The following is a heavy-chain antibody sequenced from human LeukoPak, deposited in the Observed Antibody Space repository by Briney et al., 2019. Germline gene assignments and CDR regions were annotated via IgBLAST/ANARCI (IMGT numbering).Heavy chain of an antibody. J-gene: IGHJ3*02. D-gene: IGHD3-22*01. CDR2: ISSSGSTI. CDR1: GFTFSSYD. V-gene: IGHV3-48*03. CDR3: VRDHHRRLYDNQARDTFDI. Sequence: GGSLRLSCAASGFTFSSYDMNWVRQAPGKGLEWVAYISSSGSTIYYADSVKGRFTISRDNAKNSLYLQMNSLRAEDTAVYYCVRDHHRRLYDNQARDTFDIWGQGTMVTVSS.